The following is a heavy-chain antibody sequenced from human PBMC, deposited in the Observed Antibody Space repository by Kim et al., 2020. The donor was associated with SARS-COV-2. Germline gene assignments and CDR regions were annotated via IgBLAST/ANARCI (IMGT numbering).Heavy chain of an antibody. CDR3: ATADYYDSSGYFDY. V-gene: IGHV1-24*01. Sequence: AQKFQGRVTMTEDTSTDTAYMELSSLRSEDTAVYYCATADYYDSSGYFDYWGQGTLVTVYS. J-gene: IGHJ4*02. D-gene: IGHD3-22*01.